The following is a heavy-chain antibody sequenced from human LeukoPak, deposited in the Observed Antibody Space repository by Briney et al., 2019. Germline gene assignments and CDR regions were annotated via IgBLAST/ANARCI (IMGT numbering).Heavy chain of an antibody. CDR2: IHNSEST. J-gene: IGHJ4*02. V-gene: IGHV4-39*01. D-gene: IGHD5-18*01. CDR3: ARQVTFGYAFAYYFDY. CDR1: GGSISTSSYY. Sequence: SETLSLTCPVSGGSISTSSYYWGWIRQPPGKGLEWIGNIHNSESTYYNPSLKSRVTMSVDTSKNQFSLKLSSVTAADTAVYYCARQVTFGYAFAYYFDYWGQGSLVTVSS.